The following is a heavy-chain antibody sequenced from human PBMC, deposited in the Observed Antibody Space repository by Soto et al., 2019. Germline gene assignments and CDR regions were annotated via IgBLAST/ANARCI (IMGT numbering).Heavy chain of an antibody. D-gene: IGHD2-2*01. CDR1: GYSFTSYW. V-gene: IGHV5-51*01. Sequence: GESLKISCKGSGYSFTSYWIGWVRQMPGKGLEWMGIIYPGDSDTRYSPSFQGQVTISADKSISTSYLQWSSLKASVPAMYYCARHIVVVPSPELVYPYSYYIDLWCKGNT. CDR3: ARHIVVVPSPELVYPYSYYIDL. CDR2: IYPGDSDT. J-gene: IGHJ6*03.